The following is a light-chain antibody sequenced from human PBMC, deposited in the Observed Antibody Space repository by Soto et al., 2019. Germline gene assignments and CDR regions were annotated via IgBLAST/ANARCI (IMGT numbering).Light chain of an antibody. Sequence: DIQMTQSPSTLSASVGDRVTITCRASQSISSWLAWYQQKPGKAPKLLIYDASSLESGVPSRFSGIGSGTEFTFTISTLLPDGLATYYCQQYNSYWTFGQGTKVDI. CDR3: QQYNSYWT. CDR1: QSISSW. J-gene: IGKJ1*01. CDR2: DAS. V-gene: IGKV1-5*01.